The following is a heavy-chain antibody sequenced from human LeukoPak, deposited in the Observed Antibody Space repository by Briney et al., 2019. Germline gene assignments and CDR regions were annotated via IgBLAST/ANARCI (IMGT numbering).Heavy chain of an antibody. CDR3: ARESDGSGSATYAFDI. J-gene: IGHJ3*02. D-gene: IGHD3-10*01. V-gene: IGHV4-59*01. CDR2: IYYSGST. Sequence: SETLSLTCTVSGGSISSYYWSWIRQPPGKGLEWIGYIYYSGSTNYNPSLKSRVTISVDTSKNQFSLKLSSVTAADTAVYYCARESDGSGSATYAFDIWGQGTMVTVSS. CDR1: GGSISSYY.